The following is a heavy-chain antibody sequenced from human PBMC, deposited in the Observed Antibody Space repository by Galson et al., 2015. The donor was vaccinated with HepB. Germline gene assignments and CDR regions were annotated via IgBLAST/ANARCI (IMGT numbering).Heavy chain of an antibody. Sequence: SLRLSCAASGFTLRNYWMSWVRQAPGKGLEWVANINADGSEKYYVDSGRGRFTISRDNAENSVSLQMNSLRDEDTAVYYCARARRHSTPDPHHFDYWGQGSLVTVSS. CDR2: INADGSEK. CDR3: ARARRHSTPDPHHFDY. V-gene: IGHV3-7*01. CDR1: GFTLRNYW. J-gene: IGHJ4*02. D-gene: IGHD6-13*01.